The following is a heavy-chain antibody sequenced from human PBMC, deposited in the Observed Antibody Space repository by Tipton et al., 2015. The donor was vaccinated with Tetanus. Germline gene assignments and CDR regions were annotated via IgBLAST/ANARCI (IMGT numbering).Heavy chain of an antibody. CDR3: IGYDYGDYYFDY. CDR2: FFYSGST. V-gene: IGHV4-39*01. D-gene: IGHD4-17*01. J-gene: IGHJ4*02. Sequence: TLSLTCTVSGGSISGSSYYWGWIRQPPGKGLEWIGSFFYSGSTYYHPSLKSRVTISVDTSKNQFSLKLNSVTAADTAVYFCIGYDYGDYYFDYWGQGTLVTVSS. CDR1: GGSISGSSYY.